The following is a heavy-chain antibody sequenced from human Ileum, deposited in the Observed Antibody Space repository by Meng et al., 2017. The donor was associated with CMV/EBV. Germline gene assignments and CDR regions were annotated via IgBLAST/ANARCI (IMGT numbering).Heavy chain of an antibody. Sequence: GESLKISCAASGFTLSSYSMNWVRQAPGKGLEWVSFISSGSNYKYYIDSVKGRFTISRDNAKNSLYLQMNSLRVEDTAVYYCARDRLYCSSTSCYRGDYYYGMDVWGQGTTVTVSS. CDR1: GFTLSSYS. J-gene: IGHJ6*02. CDR2: ISSGSNYK. CDR3: ARDRLYCSSTSCYRGDYYYGMDV. V-gene: IGHV3-21*01. D-gene: IGHD2-2*02.